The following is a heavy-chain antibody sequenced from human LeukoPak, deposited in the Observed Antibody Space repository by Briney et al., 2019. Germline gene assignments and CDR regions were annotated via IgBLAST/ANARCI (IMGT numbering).Heavy chain of an antibody. D-gene: IGHD1-26*01. J-gene: IGHJ4*02. CDR3: AKGREGYSGSYTPFDS. V-gene: IGHV3-23*01. CDR2: ISGGGDST. CDR1: GFTLSSYA. Sequence: GGSLRLSCAASGFTLSSYAMSWVRQAPGKGLECVSTISGGGDSTYYADSVKGRFTISRDKSKNTLYLQMDSLRAEDTAVYYCAKGREGYSGSYTPFDSWGQGTLVTVSS.